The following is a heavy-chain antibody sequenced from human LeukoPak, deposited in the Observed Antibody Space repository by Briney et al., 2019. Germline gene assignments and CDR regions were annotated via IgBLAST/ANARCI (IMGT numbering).Heavy chain of an antibody. J-gene: IGHJ6*03. CDR1: GGSFSGYY. CDR2: INHSGST. Sequence: PSETLSLTCAVYGGSFSGYYWSWIRQPPGKGLEWIGEINHSGSTNYNPSLKSRVTILVDTSKNQFSLKLSSVTAADTAVYYCARGRRIQLWSRPDYYMDVWGKGTTVTVSS. D-gene: IGHD5-18*01. V-gene: IGHV4-34*01. CDR3: ARGRRIQLWSRPDYYMDV.